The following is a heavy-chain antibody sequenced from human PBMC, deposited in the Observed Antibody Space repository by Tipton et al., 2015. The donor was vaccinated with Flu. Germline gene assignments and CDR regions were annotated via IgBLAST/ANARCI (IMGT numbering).Heavy chain of an antibody. CDR2: ISWNSAYT. V-gene: IGHV3-9*01. J-gene: IGHJ4*02. CDR3: AKGYGYIWSPFDY. D-gene: IGHD1-20*01. Sequence: RSLRLSCAVSGFTFDDLAMHWVRQAPGKGLEWVSGISWNSAYTGYADSVKGRFTISRDSDKNSLYLQMDSLRPDDTALYYCAKGYGYIWSPFDYWGQGTLVTVSS. CDR1: GFTFDDLA.